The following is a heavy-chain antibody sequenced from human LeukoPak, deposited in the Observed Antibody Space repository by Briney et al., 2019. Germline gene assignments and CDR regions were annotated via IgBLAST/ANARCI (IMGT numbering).Heavy chain of an antibody. D-gene: IGHD3-10*01. CDR3: ASHYGSGHGYYYYGMDV. CDR2: IKQDGTEE. J-gene: IGHJ6*04. Sequence: GGSLRLSCAASGFTFSSYWMTWVRQAPGKGLEWVASIKQDGTEENYVDSVRGRFTISRDNAKNSLFLQMGGLRAEDTAVYYCASHYGSGHGYYYYGMDVWGKGTTVIVSP. V-gene: IGHV3-7*03. CDR1: GFTFSSYW.